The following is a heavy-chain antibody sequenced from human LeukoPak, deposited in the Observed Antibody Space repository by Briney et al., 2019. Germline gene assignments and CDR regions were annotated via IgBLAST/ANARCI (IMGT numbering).Heavy chain of an antibody. CDR2: ISGSGGST. J-gene: IGHJ4*02. V-gene: IGHV3-23*01. CDR3: AKSTIFGVVGMVDY. Sequence: GGSLRLSCAASGFTFSSYAMSWVRQAPGKGLEWVSAISGSGGSTYYADSVKGRFTISRDDSKNTLYLQMNSLRAEDTAVYYCAKSTIFGVVGMVDYWGQGILVTVSP. CDR1: GFTFSSYA. D-gene: IGHD3-3*01.